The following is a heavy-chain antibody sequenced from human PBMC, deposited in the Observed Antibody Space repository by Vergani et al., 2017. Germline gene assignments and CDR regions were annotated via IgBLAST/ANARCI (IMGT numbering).Heavy chain of an antibody. CDR1: GFTVSSNY. V-gene: IGHV3-21*01. CDR2: ISSSSSYI. CDR3: ASFMITFGGVSDY. D-gene: IGHD3-16*01. J-gene: IGHJ4*02. Sequence: EVQLVETGGGLIQPGGSLRLSCAASGFTVSSNYMSWVRQAPGKGLEWVSSISSSSSYIYYADSVKGRFTISRDNAKNSLYLQMNSLRAEDTAVYYCASFMITFGGVSDYWGQGTLVTVSS.